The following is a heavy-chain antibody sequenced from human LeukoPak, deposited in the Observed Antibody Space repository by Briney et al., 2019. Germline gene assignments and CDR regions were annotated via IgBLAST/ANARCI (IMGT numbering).Heavy chain of an antibody. V-gene: IGHV3-21*01. J-gene: IGHJ6*02. D-gene: IGHD3-22*01. CDR2: ISSSSSYI. CDR3: AMSNYYDSSGYYYYYYGMDV. CDR1: GFTFSSYS. Sequence: GSLRLSCAASGFTFSSYSMNWVRQAPGKGLEWVSCISSSSSYIYYADSVKGRFTISRDNAKNSLYLQMNSLRAEDTAVYYCAMSNYYDSSGYYYYYYGMDVWGQGTTVTVSS.